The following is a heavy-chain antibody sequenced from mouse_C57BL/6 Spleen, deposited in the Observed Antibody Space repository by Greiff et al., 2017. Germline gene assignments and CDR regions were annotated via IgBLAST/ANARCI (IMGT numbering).Heavy chain of an antibody. Sequence: VQLQQSGAELAKPGASVKLSCKASGYTFTSYWMHWVKQRPGQGLEWIGYINPSSGYTKYNQKFKDKATVTADKSSSTAYMQLSSLTYEDSAVYYWARSGTTVVFDYWGQGTTLTVSS. CDR2: INPSSGYT. V-gene: IGHV1-7*01. CDR3: ARSGTTVVFDY. J-gene: IGHJ2*01. D-gene: IGHD1-1*01. CDR1: GYTFTSYW.